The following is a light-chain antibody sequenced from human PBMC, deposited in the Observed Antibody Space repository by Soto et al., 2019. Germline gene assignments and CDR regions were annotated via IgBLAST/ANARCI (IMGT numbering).Light chain of an antibody. Sequence: DVQMTQSPSTVSGSVGDRVTITCRASQTISSWLAWYQQKPGKAPKLLIYKASTLKSGVPSRFSGSGSGTDFTLTINGLQPEDFATHYCHPSFSPPPIPSGQRTRLAIK. CDR2: KAS. J-gene: IGKJ5*01. V-gene: IGKV1-5*03. CDR1: QTISSW. CDR3: HPSFSPPPIP.